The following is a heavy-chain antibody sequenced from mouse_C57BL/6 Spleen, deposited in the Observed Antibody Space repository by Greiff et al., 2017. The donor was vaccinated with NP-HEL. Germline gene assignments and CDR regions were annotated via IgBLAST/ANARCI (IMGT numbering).Heavy chain of an antibody. CDR1: GFSLTSYG. CDR2: IWSDGST. D-gene: IGHD2-2*01. Sequence: QVQLKQSGPGLVAPSQSLSITCTVSGFSLTSYGVHWVRQPPGKGLEWLVVIWSDGSTTYNSALKSRLSISKDNSKSQVFLKMNSLQTDDTAMYYCARHEGNGYLYFDYWGQGTTLTVSS. V-gene: IGHV2-6-1*01. CDR3: ARHEGNGYLYFDY. J-gene: IGHJ2*01.